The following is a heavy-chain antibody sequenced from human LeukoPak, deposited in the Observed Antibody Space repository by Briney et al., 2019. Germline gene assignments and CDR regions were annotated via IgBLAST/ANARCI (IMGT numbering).Heavy chain of an antibody. CDR1: GGSVSSGGYY. V-gene: IGHV4-30-2*01. J-gene: IGHJ6*03. CDR3: ARGTDYYDSSGYRQTYYYYYMDV. D-gene: IGHD3-22*01. CDR2: IYHSGST. Sequence: PSQTLSLTCTVSGGSVSSGGYYWSWIRPPPGKGLEWIGYIYHSGSTYYNPSLKSRVTISVDRSKNQFSLKLSSVTAADTAVYYCARGTDYYDSSGYRQTYYYYYMDVWGKGTTVTVSS.